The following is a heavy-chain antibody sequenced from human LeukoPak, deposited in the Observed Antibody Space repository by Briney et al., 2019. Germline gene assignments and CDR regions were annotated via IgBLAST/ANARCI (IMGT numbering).Heavy chain of an antibody. CDR1: GFTFDDYA. CDR3: ARENDSSGYTFDY. V-gene: IGHV3-33*08. D-gene: IGHD3-22*01. CDR2: IWYDGSNK. Sequence: PGRSLRLSCAASGFTFDDYAMHWVRQAPGKGLEWVAVIWYDGSNKYYADSVKGRFTISRDNSKNTLYLQMNSLRAEDTAVYYCARENDSSGYTFDYWGQGTLVTVSS. J-gene: IGHJ4*02.